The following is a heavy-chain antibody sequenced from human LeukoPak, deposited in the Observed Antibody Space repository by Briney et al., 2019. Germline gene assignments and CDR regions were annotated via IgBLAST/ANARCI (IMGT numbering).Heavy chain of an antibody. CDR2: ISSTLSYI. CDR3: ARVSDTSGYSYGSIDY. J-gene: IGHJ4*02. Sequence: KTGGSLRLSCAASGFTFSSYSMNWVRQAPGKGLEWISSISSTLSYIYYADSLKGRFTISRDNAKNSLYLQMNSLRDEDTAVYYCARVSDTSGYSYGSIDYWGQGTLVTVSS. D-gene: IGHD5-18*01. CDR1: GFTFSSYS. V-gene: IGHV3-21*01.